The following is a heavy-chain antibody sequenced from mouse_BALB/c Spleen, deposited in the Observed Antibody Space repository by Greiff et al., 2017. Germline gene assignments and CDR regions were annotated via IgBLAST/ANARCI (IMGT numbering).Heavy chain of an antibody. CDR3: ARGKIYYGSIHWYFDV. CDR1: GFTFSSYT. CDR2: ISNGGGST. Sequence: EVQRVESGGGLVQPGGSLKLSCAASGFTFSSYTMSWVRQTPEKRLEWVAYISNGGGSTYYPDTVKGRFTISRDNAKNTLYLQMSSLKSEDTAMYYCARGKIYYGSIHWYFDVWGAGTTVTVSS. J-gene: IGHJ1*01. D-gene: IGHD1-1*01. V-gene: IGHV5-12-2*01.